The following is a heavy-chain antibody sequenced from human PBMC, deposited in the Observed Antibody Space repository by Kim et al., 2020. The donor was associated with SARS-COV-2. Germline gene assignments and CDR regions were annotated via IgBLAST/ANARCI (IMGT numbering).Heavy chain of an antibody. V-gene: IGHV1-69*13. D-gene: IGHD2-21*01. CDR1: GGTFSSYA. CDR2: IIPIFGTA. CDR3: ARGSIEMSTNDAFDI. Sequence: SVKVSCKASGGTFSSYAITWVRQAPGHGLEWMGGIIPIFGTANYAQKFQGRVTITADESTSTTYMELSSLRSDDTAVYYCARGSIEMSTNDAFDIWGQGTMVTVSS. J-gene: IGHJ3*02.